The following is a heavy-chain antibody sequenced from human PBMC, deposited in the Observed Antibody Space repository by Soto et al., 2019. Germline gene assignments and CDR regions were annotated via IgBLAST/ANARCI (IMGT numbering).Heavy chain of an antibody. J-gene: IGHJ3*02. D-gene: IGHD1-26*01. CDR2: ISGNGGNT. Sequence: EVQVLESGGGLVQPGGSLRLSCAASGFTFNNYAMNWVRQAPGKGLEWVSAISGNGGNTYYADSAKGRFTISSDNSKNTLYLQMSSLRVDDTAVYCCTKAIVGATLAGLDIWGQGTMVSVSS. CDR3: TKAIVGATLAGLDI. V-gene: IGHV3-23*01. CDR1: GFTFNNYA.